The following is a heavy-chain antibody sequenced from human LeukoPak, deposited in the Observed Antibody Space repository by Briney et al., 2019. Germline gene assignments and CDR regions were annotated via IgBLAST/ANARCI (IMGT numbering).Heavy chain of an antibody. Sequence: GGSLRLSCAASGFTFSGYAMSWVRQAPGKGLEWVSAVSGSGGRTYYADSVKGRFTISRDNSKNTLYLQMNSLRAEDTAVYYCANHYSSGWYWGQGTLVTVSS. CDR3: ANHYSSGWY. CDR1: GFTFSGYA. CDR2: VSGSGGRT. V-gene: IGHV3-23*01. J-gene: IGHJ4*02. D-gene: IGHD6-19*01.